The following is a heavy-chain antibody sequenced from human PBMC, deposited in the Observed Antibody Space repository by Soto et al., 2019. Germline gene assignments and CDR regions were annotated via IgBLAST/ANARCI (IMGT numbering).Heavy chain of an antibody. CDR3: AKGYSSSWFDDAFDI. Sequence: GGSLRLSCAASGFTFRSYAMSWVRQTQGKGLEWVSGISGSGGAAYHADSVQGRVTISRDNSNNMLYLQMNSLRADDTAVYYCAKGYSSSWFDDAFDIWGQGTMVTVSS. CDR2: ISGSGGAA. D-gene: IGHD6-13*01. CDR1: GFTFRSYA. V-gene: IGHV3-23*01. J-gene: IGHJ3*02.